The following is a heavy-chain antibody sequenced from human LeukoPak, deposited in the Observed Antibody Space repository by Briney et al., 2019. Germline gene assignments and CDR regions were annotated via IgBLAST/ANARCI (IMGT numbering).Heavy chain of an antibody. Sequence: GGSLRLSCAASGFTFSSYAMSWVRQAPGKGLEWVSAISGSGGSTYYADSVKGRFTISRDNSENTLYLQMNSLRAEDTAVYYCAKDLSGSSWYDTSFDYWGQGTLDTVSS. CDR2: ISGSGGST. V-gene: IGHV3-23*01. D-gene: IGHD6-13*01. J-gene: IGHJ4*02. CDR1: GFTFSSYA. CDR3: AKDLSGSSWYDTSFDY.